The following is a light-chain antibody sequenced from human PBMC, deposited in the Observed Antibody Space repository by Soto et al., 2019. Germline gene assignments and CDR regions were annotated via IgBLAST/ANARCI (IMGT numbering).Light chain of an antibody. Sequence: EIVLTQSPGTLSLSPGERATLSCRASQSVSSSYLAWYQQKPGQAPRLLIYGASGRATGIPDRFSGSGSGTDLALTISILEPEDFAVYYCQQYGSSPPMYTFGQGTKLEIK. V-gene: IGKV3-20*01. CDR2: GAS. CDR3: QQYGSSPPMYT. CDR1: QSVSSSY. J-gene: IGKJ2*01.